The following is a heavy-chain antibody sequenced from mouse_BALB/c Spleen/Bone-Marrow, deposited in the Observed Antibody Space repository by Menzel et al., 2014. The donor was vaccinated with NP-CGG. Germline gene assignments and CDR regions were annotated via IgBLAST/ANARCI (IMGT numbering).Heavy chain of an antibody. CDR2: IWRGGST. D-gene: IGHD2-3*01. Sequence: VQVVESGPGLVQPSQSLSITCTVSGFSLTSYGVHWVRQSPGKGLEWLGAIWRGGSTDYNAAFITRLSISKDNSKSQVLIKMNSLQANDTAIYDCARDDGFWFAYWGQGTLVTVSA. V-gene: IGHV2-2*02. CDR3: ARDDGFWFAY. J-gene: IGHJ3*01. CDR1: GFSLTSYG.